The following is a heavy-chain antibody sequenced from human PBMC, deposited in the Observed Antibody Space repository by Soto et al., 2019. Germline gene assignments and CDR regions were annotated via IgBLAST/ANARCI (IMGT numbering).Heavy chain of an antibody. CDR2: IWYDGSNQ. J-gene: IGHJ4*02. CDR1: GFNFSIYG. CDR3: ARGSPTDY. Sequence: QVQLVESGGGVVQPGRSLRLSCAASGFNFSIYGMHWVRQAPGKGLEWVAIIWYDGSNQYYADSAKGRFTISRDNSKNTLSLQMNSLRAEDTAVYFCARGSPTDYWGQGTPVTVSS. V-gene: IGHV3-33*01.